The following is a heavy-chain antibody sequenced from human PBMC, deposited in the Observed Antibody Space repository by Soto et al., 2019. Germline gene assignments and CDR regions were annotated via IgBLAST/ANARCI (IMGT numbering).Heavy chain of an antibody. J-gene: IGHJ6*02. D-gene: IGHD6-13*01. V-gene: IGHV4-61*01. CDR2: IYYSGST. Sequence: SETLSLTCTVSGGSVISGSYYWSLIRQPPGKGLEWIGYIYYSGSTNYNPSLKSRVTISVDTSKNQFSLKLSSVTAADTAVYYCARDRRAAAGVYYYYYGMDVWGQGTTVTVSS. CDR1: GGSVISGSYY. CDR3: ARDRRAAAGVYYYYYGMDV.